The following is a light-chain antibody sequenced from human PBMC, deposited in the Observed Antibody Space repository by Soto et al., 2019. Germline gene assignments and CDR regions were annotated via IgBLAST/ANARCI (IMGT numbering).Light chain of an antibody. CDR1: QSVSTN. J-gene: IGKJ3*01. CDR3: QEYSKWPLFT. Sequence: EIVVTQSPGILSVSPGDRATLSCRAIQSVSTNLAWYQQKPGQAPTLLIYAASTSATRIPARFTGSVSGTNFTLTISSLQSEDFSVYYWQEYSKWPLFTFGPGTRVDIK. V-gene: IGKV3-15*01. CDR2: AAS.